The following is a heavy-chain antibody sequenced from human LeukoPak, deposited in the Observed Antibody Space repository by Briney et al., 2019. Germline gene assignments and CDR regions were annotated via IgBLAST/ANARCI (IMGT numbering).Heavy chain of an antibody. CDR3: AKFDSYYDFWSGPIDY. V-gene: IGHV3-23*01. CDR1: GFTFSSYG. Sequence: GGSLRLSCAASGFTFSSYGMSWVRQAPGKGLEWVSAISGSGGYTYYADSVKGRFTISRDNSKNTLYLQMNSLRAEDTAVYYCAKFDSYYDFWSGPIDYWGQGTLVTVSS. J-gene: IGHJ4*02. D-gene: IGHD3-3*01. CDR2: ISGSGGYT.